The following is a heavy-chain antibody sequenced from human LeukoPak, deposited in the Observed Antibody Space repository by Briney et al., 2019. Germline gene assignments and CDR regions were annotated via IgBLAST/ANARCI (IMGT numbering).Heavy chain of an antibody. J-gene: IGHJ3*02. CDR2: INHSGST. Sequence: WIGEINHSGSTNYNPSLKSRVTISVDTSKNQFSLKLSSVTAADTAVYYCARDTYDAFDIWGQGTMVTVSS. D-gene: IGHD2-2*02. CDR3: ARDTYDAFDI. V-gene: IGHV4-34*01.